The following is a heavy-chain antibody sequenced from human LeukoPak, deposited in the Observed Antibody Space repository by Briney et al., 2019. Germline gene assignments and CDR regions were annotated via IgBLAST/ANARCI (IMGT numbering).Heavy chain of an antibody. J-gene: IGHJ4*02. V-gene: IGHV4-30-4*01. D-gene: IGHD5-18*01. Sequence: SETLSLTRTVSGGSISSGDYYWSWIRQPPGKGLEWIGYIYYSGSTYYNPSLKSRVTISVDTSKNQFSLKLSSVTAADTAVYYCARGLASSGGFLIYVDTAYYFDYWGQGTLVTVSS. CDR3: ARGLASSGGFLIYVDTAYYFDY. CDR2: IYYSGST. CDR1: GGSISSGDYY.